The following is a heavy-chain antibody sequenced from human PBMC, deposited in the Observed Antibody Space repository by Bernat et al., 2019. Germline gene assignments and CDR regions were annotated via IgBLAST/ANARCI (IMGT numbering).Heavy chain of an antibody. Sequence: QVQLVESGGGVVQPGRSLRLSCAASGFTFSSYGMHWVRQAPGKGLEWVAVIWYDGSNKYYADSVKGRFTISRDNSKNTLYLQMNSLRAEDTAVYYCARDGGVEYQLLYFPDCWGRGTLVTVSS. CDR1: GFTFSSYG. CDR3: ARDGGVEYQLLYFPDC. V-gene: IGHV3-33*01. D-gene: IGHD2-2*02. J-gene: IGHJ4*02. CDR2: IWYDGSNK.